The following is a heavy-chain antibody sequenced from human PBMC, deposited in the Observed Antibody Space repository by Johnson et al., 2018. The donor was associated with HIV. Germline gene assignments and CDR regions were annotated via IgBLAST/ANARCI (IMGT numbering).Heavy chain of an antibody. CDR2: ISGRGITI. CDR1: GFTFSDSY. D-gene: IGHD3-22*01. Sequence: QVQLVESGGGLVKPGGSLRLSCAASGFTFSDSYMSWIRRAPGKGLEWVSYISGRGITIYYSDSVKGRFTISRDNAKNSLYLQMNSLRAEDTAMYYCASYVDDPGHVSMIPGGAFDVWGQGTMVTVSS. J-gene: IGHJ3*01. V-gene: IGHV3-11*04. CDR3: ASYVDDPGHVSMIPGGAFDV.